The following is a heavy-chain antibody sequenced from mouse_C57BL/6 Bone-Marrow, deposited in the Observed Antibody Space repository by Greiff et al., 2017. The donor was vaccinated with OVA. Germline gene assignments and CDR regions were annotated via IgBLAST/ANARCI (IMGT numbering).Heavy chain of an antibody. CDR3: ARDYYGSSYAAWFAY. CDR1: GYSFTGYY. D-gene: IGHD1-1*01. Sequence: EVQLQQSGPELVKPGASVKISCKASGYSFTGYYMHWVKQSHGNILDFLFYISPSPGVSSYNQKFKGKATLTVDKSSSTAYMELRSLTSEDSAVYYCARDYYGSSYAAWFAYWGQGTLVTVSA. J-gene: IGHJ3*01. CDR2: ISPSPGVS. V-gene: IGHV1-31*01.